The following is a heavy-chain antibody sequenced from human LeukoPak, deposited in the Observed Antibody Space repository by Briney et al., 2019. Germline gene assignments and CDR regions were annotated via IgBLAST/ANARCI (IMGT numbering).Heavy chain of an antibody. J-gene: IGHJ4*02. CDR2: INSDGSST. D-gene: IGHD4-23*01. V-gene: IGHV3-74*01. Sequence: GGSLRLSCAASGFTFSSYWMNWVRQAPGKGLVWVSRINSDGSSTSSADSMKGRFTISRDNAKNTLFLQMNRLRAEDTAVYYCAREFGGTYLFDFWGQGAQVTVSS. CDR1: GFTFSSYW. CDR3: AREFGGTYLFDF.